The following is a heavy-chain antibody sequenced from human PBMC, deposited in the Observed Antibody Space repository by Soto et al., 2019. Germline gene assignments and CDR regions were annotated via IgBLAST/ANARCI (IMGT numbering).Heavy chain of an antibody. Sequence: GGSLRLSCAASGFTFSSYWMHWVRQAPGKGLVWVSRINSDGSSTSYADSVKGRFTISRDNAKNSLYLQMNSLRDEDTAVYYCATSYPGIAAAGPDRGYYYYGMDVWGQGTTVTVSS. CDR1: GFTFSSYW. CDR2: INSDGSST. D-gene: IGHD6-13*01. J-gene: IGHJ6*02. V-gene: IGHV3-74*01. CDR3: ATSYPGIAAAGPDRGYYYYGMDV.